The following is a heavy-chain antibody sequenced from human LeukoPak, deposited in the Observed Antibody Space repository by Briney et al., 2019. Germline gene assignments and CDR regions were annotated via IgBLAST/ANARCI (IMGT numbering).Heavy chain of an antibody. J-gene: IGHJ4*02. CDR3: ARGVDYYGV. CDR1: GGSFSGYY. Sequence: SETLSLTCAVYGGSFSGYYWNWIRQPPGKGLEWIGEINHSGRTNYNPSLRSRVTISVDTSKKQFSLKLSSVTAGDTAVYYCARGVDYYGVWGQGTLVTVSS. D-gene: IGHD3-10*01. CDR2: INHSGRT. V-gene: IGHV4-34*01.